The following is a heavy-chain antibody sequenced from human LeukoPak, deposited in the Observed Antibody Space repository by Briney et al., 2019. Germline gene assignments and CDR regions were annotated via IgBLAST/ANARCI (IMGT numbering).Heavy chain of an antibody. CDR3: AKGHDFWSGYYLQITY. D-gene: IGHD3-3*01. CDR2: ISGSGGST. CDR1: GFTFSSYA. Sequence: PGGSLRLSCAASGFTFSSYAMSWVRQAPGKGLEWVSAISGSGGSTYYADSVKGRFTISRDNSKNTLYLQMNSLRAEDTAVYYCAKGHDFWSGYYLQITYWGQGTLVTVSS. V-gene: IGHV3-23*01. J-gene: IGHJ4*02.